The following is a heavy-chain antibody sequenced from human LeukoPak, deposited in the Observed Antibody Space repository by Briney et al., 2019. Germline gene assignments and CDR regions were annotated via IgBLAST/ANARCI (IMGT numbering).Heavy chain of an antibody. J-gene: IGHJ4*02. CDR2: ISYDGSSK. CDR3: AKFPSRIAAAGDY. V-gene: IGHV3-30*18. Sequence: PGGSLRLSCAASGFTFSSYGMHWVRQAPGKGLEWVAVISYDGSSKYYADSVKGRFTISRDNSKNTLYLQMNSLRAEDTAVYYCAKFPSRIAAAGDYWGQGTLVTVSS. D-gene: IGHD6-13*01. CDR1: GFTFSSYG.